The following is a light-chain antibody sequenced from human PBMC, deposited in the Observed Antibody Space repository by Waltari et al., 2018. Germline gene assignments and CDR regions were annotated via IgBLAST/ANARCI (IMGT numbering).Light chain of an antibody. CDR1: QSVTSN. Sequence: CGSRQSVTSNLAWYQQKPGQAPRLLIYGASTRATGIPARFSVSGSVTEFTLTISSLQSEDFAVYYCQQYNNWPPWTFGQGTKVEIK. CDR3: QQYNNWPPWT. J-gene: IGKJ1*01. CDR2: GAS. V-gene: IGKV3-15*01.